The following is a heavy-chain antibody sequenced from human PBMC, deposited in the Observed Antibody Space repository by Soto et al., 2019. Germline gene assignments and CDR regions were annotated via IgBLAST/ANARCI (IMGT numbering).Heavy chain of an antibody. CDR3: ARESEDLTSNFDY. Sequence: EVQLLESGGDLVQPGGSLRLSCAASGFTFSTYAMSWVRQAPGKGLEWVSTISSTTNYIYYGDSMKGRFTISRDNAKNSLYLEMNSLRAEDTAVYYCARESEDLTSNFDYWGQGTLVTVSS. V-gene: IGHV3-21*02. CDR2: ISSTTNYI. J-gene: IGHJ4*02. CDR1: GFTFSTYA.